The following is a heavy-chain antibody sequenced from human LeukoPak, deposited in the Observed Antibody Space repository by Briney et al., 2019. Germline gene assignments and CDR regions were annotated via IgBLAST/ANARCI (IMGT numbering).Heavy chain of an antibody. J-gene: IGHJ4*02. D-gene: IGHD1-7*01. CDR1: GYTFTSSY. CDR3: ARSNWNYSDSFDF. V-gene: IGHV1-46*01. CDR2: INPSVGST. Sequence: ASVKVSCKASGYTFTSSYMQWVRQAPGQGLEWMGIINPSVGSTTYAQKFEGRITVTRDMSTSTVYMELSSLRSEDTAVYYCARSNWNYSDSFDFWGQGTLVTVSS.